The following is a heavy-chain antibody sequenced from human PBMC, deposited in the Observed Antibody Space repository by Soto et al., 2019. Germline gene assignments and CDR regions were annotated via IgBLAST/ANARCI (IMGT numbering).Heavy chain of an antibody. Sequence: ASVKVSCKASGYTFTGYYMHWVRQAPGQGLEWMGWINPNSSGTNYAQKFQGWVTMTRDTSISTAYMELSRLRSDDTAVYYCSREPFMTTGTYYYYYGMDVWGQGTTVTVSS. CDR3: SREPFMTTGTYYYYYGMDV. CDR1: GYTFTGYY. D-gene: IGHD4-17*01. V-gene: IGHV1-2*04. J-gene: IGHJ6*02. CDR2: INPNSSGT.